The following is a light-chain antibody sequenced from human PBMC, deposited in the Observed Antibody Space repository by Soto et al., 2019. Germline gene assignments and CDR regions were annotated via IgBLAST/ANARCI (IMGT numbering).Light chain of an antibody. CDR2: YDS. CDR1: NIGSKS. V-gene: IGLV3-21*04. CDR3: QVWDSSSDHPSYV. J-gene: IGLJ1*01. Sequence: SYELTQPPSVSVAPGKTARITCGGNNIGSKSVHWYQQKPGQAPVLVIYYDSDRPSGIPERFSGSNSGNTATLTISRVEAGDEAGYYCQVWDSSSDHPSYVFGTGTKLTVL.